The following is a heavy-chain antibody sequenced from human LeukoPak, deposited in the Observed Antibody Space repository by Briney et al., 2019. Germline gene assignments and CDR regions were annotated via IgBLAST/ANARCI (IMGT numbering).Heavy chain of an antibody. D-gene: IGHD6-6*01. V-gene: IGHV3-73*01. J-gene: IGHJ4*02. CDR1: GFTFSGSA. CDR2: IRSKANSYAT. Sequence: PGGPLRLSCAASGFTFSGSAMHWVRQASGKGLEWVGRIRSKANSYATAYAASVKGRFTISRDDSKNTVYLQMNSLKTEDTAVYYCTRHGYSSSDWGQGTLVTVSS. CDR3: TRHGYSSSD.